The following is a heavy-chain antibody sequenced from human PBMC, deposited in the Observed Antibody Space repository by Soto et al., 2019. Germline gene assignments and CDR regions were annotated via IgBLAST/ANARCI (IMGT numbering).Heavy chain of an antibody. D-gene: IGHD3-10*01. CDR2: INAGNGNT. Sequence: GASVKVSCKASGYTFTSYYMNWVRQAPGQRLEWMGWINAGNGNTKYSQKFQGRVTITRDTSASTAYMELSSLTSEDTAVYYCARGIWTMTRGAYYFDNWGQGTLVTVSS. J-gene: IGHJ4*02. V-gene: IGHV1-3*01. CDR3: ARGIWTMTRGAYYFDN. CDR1: GYTFTSYY.